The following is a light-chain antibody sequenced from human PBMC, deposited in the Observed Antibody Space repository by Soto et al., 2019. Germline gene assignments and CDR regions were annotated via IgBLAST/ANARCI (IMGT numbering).Light chain of an antibody. CDR2: GAS. J-gene: IGKJ1*01. CDR1: QSVSSSN. CDR3: QHYGSSPWT. V-gene: IGKV3-20*01. Sequence: EIVLTQSPGTLSLSPGDRATLYCRASQSVSSSNLAWYQQKRGQSPRLLIYGASSRATGIPDRFSGSGSGPDFTLTISRLEPEDFAVYFFQHYGSSPWTFGQGTKVDIK.